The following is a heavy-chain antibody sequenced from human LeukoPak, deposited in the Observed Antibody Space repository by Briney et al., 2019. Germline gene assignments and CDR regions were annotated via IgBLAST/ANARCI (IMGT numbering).Heavy chain of an antibody. J-gene: IGHJ4*02. CDR2: INHSGST. V-gene: IGHV4-34*01. D-gene: IGHD1-26*01. CDR1: GGSFSGYY. CDR3: ARRKVGATPFDY. Sequence: SETLSLTCAVYGGSFSGYYWSRIRQPPGKGLEWIGEINHSGSTKYNPYPKSRLTRSVDTSNNQSSLKPSSVTAADTAVYYCARRKVGATPFDYWGQGTLVTVSS.